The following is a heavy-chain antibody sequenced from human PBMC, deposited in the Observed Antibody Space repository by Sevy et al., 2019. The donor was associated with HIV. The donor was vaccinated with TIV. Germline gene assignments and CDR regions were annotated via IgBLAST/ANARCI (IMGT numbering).Heavy chain of an antibody. CDR3: ARGGYSSSLLDY. V-gene: IGHV4-61*02. D-gene: IGHD6-13*01. CDR2: IFSSGST. Sequence: SETLSLTCTVSGGSISSGSCYWSWIRQPAGKGLEWIGRIFSSGSTNYNPSLKSRVTMSVDTSKNQFSLKLSSVTAADTAVYYCARGGYSSSLLDYWGQGTLVTVSS. J-gene: IGHJ4*02. CDR1: GGSISSGSCY.